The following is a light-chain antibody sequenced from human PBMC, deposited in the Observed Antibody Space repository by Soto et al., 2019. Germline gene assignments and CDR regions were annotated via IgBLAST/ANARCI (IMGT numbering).Light chain of an antibody. J-gene: IGKJ1*01. V-gene: IGKV3-20*01. CDR3: QQYGSSGT. CDR1: QSVSNNY. Sequence: EVGLTQSPGTLSLSPGERATLSCRASQSVSNNYLAWYQQKPGQAPRLLIYGASNRATGIPDRFSGSGSGTDFTLTISRLEPEDFAVYYCQQYGSSGTFGQRTK. CDR2: GAS.